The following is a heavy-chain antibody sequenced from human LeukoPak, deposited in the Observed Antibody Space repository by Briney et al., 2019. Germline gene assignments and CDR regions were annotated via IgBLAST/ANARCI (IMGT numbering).Heavy chain of an antibody. D-gene: IGHD2-15*01. CDR2: INPNSGGT. J-gene: IGHJ4*02. CDR3: ARGGPIVVVAANVDF. CDR1: GYTFTGYC. V-gene: IGHV1-2*02. Sequence: ASVKVTCKASGYTFTGYCMHWVRQAPGQGLEWMGWINPNSGGTNYAQKFQGRVTMTRDTSISTAYMELGRLRSDDTAVYYCARGGPIVVVAANVDFWGQGALVTVSS.